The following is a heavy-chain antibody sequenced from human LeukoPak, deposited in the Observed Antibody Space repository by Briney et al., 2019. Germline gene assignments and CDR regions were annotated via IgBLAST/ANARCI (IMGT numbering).Heavy chain of an antibody. CDR2: IYYSGST. V-gene: IGHV4-59*01. CDR3: ARAGMGYYFDY. Sequence: SETLSLTCTVSGGSISSYYWSWIRQPPGKGLEWIGYIYYSGSTNYNPSLKSRVTISVDTSKNQFSLELSSVTAADTAVYYCARAGMGYYFDYWGQGTLVTVSS. CDR1: GGSISSYY. D-gene: IGHD6-13*01. J-gene: IGHJ4*02.